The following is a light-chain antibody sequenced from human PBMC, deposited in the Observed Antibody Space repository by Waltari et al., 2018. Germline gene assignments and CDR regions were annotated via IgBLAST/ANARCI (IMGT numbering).Light chain of an antibody. CDR3: MQSLQSLWT. Sequence: DIVVTQSPLSLPVTPGEPASISCRSRQSLLHRNGNNSLDWYLQKPGQSPQLLIYLGSNLASGVPDRCSGSGSGTDFTLRISRVEAEDVGVYYCMQSLQSLWTFGPGTKVEIK. J-gene: IGKJ1*01. V-gene: IGKV2-28*01. CDR2: LGS. CDR1: QSLLHRNGNNS.